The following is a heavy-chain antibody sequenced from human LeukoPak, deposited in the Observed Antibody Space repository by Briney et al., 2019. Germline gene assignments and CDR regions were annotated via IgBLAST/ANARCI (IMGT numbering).Heavy chain of an antibody. CDR3: VRPRDGYTGPFDY. Sequence: ASVKVSCKASGYTFTAYYMHWVRQAPGQGREWMGWINPSSGGTKYVQKFQARVTMTRDTSIRTAYMELNSLRSDDTAVYYCVRPRDGYTGPFDYWGQGSLVIVSS. CDR2: INPSSGGT. J-gene: IGHJ4*02. V-gene: IGHV1-2*02. CDR1: GYTFTAYY. D-gene: IGHD5-24*01.